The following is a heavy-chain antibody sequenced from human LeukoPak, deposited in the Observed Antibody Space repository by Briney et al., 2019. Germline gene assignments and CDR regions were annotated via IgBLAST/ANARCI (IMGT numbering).Heavy chain of an antibody. CDR3: ASLYGGNSVDY. CDR1: GFTFSSYS. Sequence: GGSLRLSCAASGFTFSSYSMTWVRQAPGKGLEWVSSISSSSSYIYYADSVKGRFTISRDNAKNSLYLQMNSLRAEDTAVYYCASLYGGNSVDYWGQGTLVTVSS. V-gene: IGHV3-21*01. D-gene: IGHD4-23*01. J-gene: IGHJ4*02. CDR2: ISSSSSYI.